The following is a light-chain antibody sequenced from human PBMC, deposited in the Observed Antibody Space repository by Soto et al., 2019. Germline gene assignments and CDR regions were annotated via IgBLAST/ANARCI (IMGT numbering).Light chain of an antibody. V-gene: IGKV3-15*01. CDR2: DTS. J-gene: IGKJ4*01. Sequence: EMVLTQSPAILSLSPGEGATLSCRASQGIGDTLAWYKHKPGQTPSLLIYDTSTRATGVPARVSGSRSGTEFTLTINSLQSEDFEVYYCQRYNNWPLTFGGGTKVDIK. CDR3: QRYNNWPLT. CDR1: QGIGDT.